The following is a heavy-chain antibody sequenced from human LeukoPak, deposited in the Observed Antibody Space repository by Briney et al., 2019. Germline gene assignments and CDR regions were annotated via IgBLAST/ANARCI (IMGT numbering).Heavy chain of an antibody. V-gene: IGHV1-18*04. CDR3: ARCDSDWFDP. D-gene: IGHD3-22*01. J-gene: IGHJ5*02. Sequence: GASVKVSCKASGYTFTGYYIHWVRQAPGQGLEWMGWINPNSGNTNYAQKLQGRVTMTTDTSTSTAYMELRSLRSDDTAVYYCARCDSDWFDPWGQGTLVTVSS. CDR2: INPNSGNT. CDR1: GYTFTGYY.